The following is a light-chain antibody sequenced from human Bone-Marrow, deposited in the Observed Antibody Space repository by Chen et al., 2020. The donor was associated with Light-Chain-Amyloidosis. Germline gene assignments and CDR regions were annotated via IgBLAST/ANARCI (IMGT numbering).Light chain of an antibody. CDR1: NIGSTS. CDR3: RVCDRSNGRPL. V-gene: IGLV3-21*02. Sequence: SYVLTQPSSVSVAPGQTATIACGGNNIGSTSVHWYQQTPGQAPLLVVYDDSDRPSVIPERLSGSNSVNTATLSLSRVEAGDEADYDCRVCDRSNGRPLFGGGTKLTVL. J-gene: IGLJ3*02. CDR2: DDS.